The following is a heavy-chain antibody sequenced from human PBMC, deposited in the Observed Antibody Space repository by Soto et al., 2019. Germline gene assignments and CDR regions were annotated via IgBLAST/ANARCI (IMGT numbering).Heavy chain of an antibody. CDR1: GGSFSGYY. V-gene: IGHV4-34*10. CDR3: ARDRASIAAAGRGWFDP. J-gene: IGHJ5*02. D-gene: IGHD6-13*01. CDR2: INHSGST. Sequence: SETLSLTCAVYGGSFSGYYWSWIRQPPGKGLEWIEEINHSGSTNYNPSLKSRVTMTTDTSTSTAYMELRSLRSDDTAVYYCARDRASIAAAGRGWFDPWGQGTLVTVS.